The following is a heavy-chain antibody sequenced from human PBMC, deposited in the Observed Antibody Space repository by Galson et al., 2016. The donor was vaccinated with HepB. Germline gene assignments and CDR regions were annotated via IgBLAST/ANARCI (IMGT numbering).Heavy chain of an antibody. J-gene: IGHJ4*02. V-gene: IGHV1-69*13. CDR2: IIPIFRTT. Sequence: SVKVSCKASGGTFSSYALSWVRQAPGQGLEWMGRIIPIFRTTNYAQKFQGRVSITADESTSTAYMELSSLRSEDTAVYYCARPQREGGNYYSFDYWGQGTRAAVS. CDR1: GGTFSSYA. D-gene: IGHD1-26*01. CDR3: ARPQREGGNYYSFDY.